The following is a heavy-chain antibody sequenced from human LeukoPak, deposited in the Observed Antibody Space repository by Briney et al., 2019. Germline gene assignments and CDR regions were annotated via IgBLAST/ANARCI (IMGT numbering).Heavy chain of an antibody. J-gene: IGHJ4*02. D-gene: IGHD3-22*01. CDR3: AKTDSSGYLDY. CDR1: GFTFSTYP. V-gene: IGHV3-23*01. Sequence: GGSLRLSCIASGFTFSTYPMHWVRQAPGKGLEWVSAISGSGGSTYYADSVKGRFTISRDNSKNTLYLQMNSLRAEDTAVYYCAKTDSSGYLDYWGQGTLVTVSS. CDR2: ISGSGGST.